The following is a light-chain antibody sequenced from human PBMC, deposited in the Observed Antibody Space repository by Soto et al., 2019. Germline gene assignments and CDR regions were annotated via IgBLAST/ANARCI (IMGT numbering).Light chain of an antibody. J-gene: IGKJ4*01. V-gene: IGKV4-1*01. CDR1: QSVLYSSVNENY. CDR3: QQYYSTPLT. CDR2: WAS. Sequence: DIVMTQSPDSLAVSLGERATINCKSSQSVLYSSVNENYLAWYQQKPGQPPKLLIYWASTRESGVPDRFSGSGSGTDFALTISSLQAEDVAVYYCQQYYSTPLTFGEGTKVSI.